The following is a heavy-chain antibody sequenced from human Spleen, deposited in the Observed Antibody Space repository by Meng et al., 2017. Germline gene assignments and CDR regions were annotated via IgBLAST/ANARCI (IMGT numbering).Heavy chain of an antibody. CDR3: ATGSVGPTDY. CDR1: GYTFTICA. CDR2: FNAGNTNP. V-gene: IGHV1-3*01. D-gene: IGHD1-26*01. Sequence: ASVKVSCKVSGYTFTICAIHWVRQAPGQRLEWTGWFNAGNTNPKYSQKFQGRVTITRDTSASTAYMELSSLRSEDTAMYYCATGSVGPTDYWGRGTLVTVSS. J-gene: IGHJ4*02.